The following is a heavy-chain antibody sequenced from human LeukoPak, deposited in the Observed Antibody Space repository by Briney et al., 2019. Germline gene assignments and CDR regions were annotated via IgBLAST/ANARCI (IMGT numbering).Heavy chain of an antibody. CDR3: ARLKEGDSGIYFDY. CDR1: GDSISSHY. J-gene: IGHJ4*02. CDR2: IYYSGST. D-gene: IGHD3-16*01. Sequence: SETLSLTCTVSGDSISSHYWSWIRQPPGKGLEWIGYIYYSGSTNYNPSLKSRVTISVDTSKNQFSLKLSSVTAADTAVYYCARLKEGDSGIYFDYWGQGTLVTVSS. V-gene: IGHV4-59*11.